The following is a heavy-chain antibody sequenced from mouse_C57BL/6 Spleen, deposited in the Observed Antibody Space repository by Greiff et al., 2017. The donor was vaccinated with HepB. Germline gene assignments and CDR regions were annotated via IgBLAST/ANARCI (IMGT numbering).Heavy chain of an antibody. CDR2: INPGSGGT. CDR1: GYAFTNYL. V-gene: IGHV1-54*01. J-gene: IGHJ3*01. Sequence: QVQLQQSGAELVRPGTSVKVSCKASGYAFTNYLIEWVKQRPGQGLEWIGVINPGSGGTNYNEKFKGKATLTADKSSSTAYMQLSSLTSEDSAVHFCARWGGYGSRFAYWGQGTLVTVSA. CDR3: ARWGGYGSRFAY. D-gene: IGHD1-1*01.